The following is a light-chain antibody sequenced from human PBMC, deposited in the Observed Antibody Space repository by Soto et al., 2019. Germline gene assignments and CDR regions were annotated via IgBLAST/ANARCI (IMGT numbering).Light chain of an antibody. CDR3: QQYNNWPTIT. V-gene: IGKV3-15*01. CDR2: AAS. CDR1: QSVSGN. Sequence: EIVMTQSPATLSVSPGERATLSCRASQSVSGNLAWYQQKPGQAPRLLIYAASTRATGIPARFSGSGSGSECTLTISSLQSEDFAVYYCQQYNNWPTITFGRGTKVYIK. J-gene: IGKJ3*01.